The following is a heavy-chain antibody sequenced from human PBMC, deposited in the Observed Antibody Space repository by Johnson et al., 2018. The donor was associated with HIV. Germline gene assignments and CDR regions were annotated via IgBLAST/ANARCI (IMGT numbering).Heavy chain of an antibody. D-gene: IGHD3-22*01. CDR3: TRTDDAYHYDTFGYIDAFDI. J-gene: IGHJ3*02. Sequence: VHLVESGGGLVRPGESLRVSCTASVFTFDDYGMSWVRQAPGKGLEWVSGLTWNGGTTGYADSVKGRFLISRDNAKNSLYLQMNSLKTEDTAVYYCTRTDDAYHYDTFGYIDAFDIWGQGTMVTVSS. CDR1: VFTFDDYG. CDR2: LTWNGGTT. V-gene: IGHV3-20*04.